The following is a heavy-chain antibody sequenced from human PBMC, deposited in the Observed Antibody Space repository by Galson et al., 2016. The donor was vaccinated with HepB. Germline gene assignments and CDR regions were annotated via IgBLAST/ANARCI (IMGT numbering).Heavy chain of an antibody. CDR3: TIHQDGEQLARDNWFDP. J-gene: IGHJ5*02. D-gene: IGHD6-6*01. CDR1: GGSISGSTYY. Sequence: SETLSLTCTVSGGSISGSTYYWGWIRQPPGKGLEWIGSIFYSGSTYYSPSLKSRVTISVDTSKNHFSLKLRSVTAADTAVYYCTIHQDGEQLARDNWFDPWGRGTLVTVSS. V-gene: IGHV4-39*01. CDR2: IFYSGST.